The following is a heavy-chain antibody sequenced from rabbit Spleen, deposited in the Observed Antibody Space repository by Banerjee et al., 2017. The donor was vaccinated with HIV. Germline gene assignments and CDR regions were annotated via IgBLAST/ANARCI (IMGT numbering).Heavy chain of an antibody. J-gene: IGHJ6*01. D-gene: IGHD8-1*01. V-gene: IGHV1S40*01. CDR1: GVSFSFNSY. CDR2: IDIGSSGFT. CDR3: ARDAASSFSSYGMGL. Sequence: QSLEESGGDLVKPGASLTLTCTASGVSFSFNSYMCWVRQTPGKGLEWIACIDIGSSGFTYFASWAKGRCSISKTSSSTVTLQMTSLTAADTATYFCARDAASSFSSYGMGLWGPGTLVTVS.